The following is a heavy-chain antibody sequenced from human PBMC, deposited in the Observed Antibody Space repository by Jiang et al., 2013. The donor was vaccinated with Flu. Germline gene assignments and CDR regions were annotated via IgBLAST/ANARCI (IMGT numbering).Heavy chain of an antibody. CDR2: IWYDGSNK. J-gene: IGHJ4*02. Sequence: GGGVVQPGRSLRLSCAASGFTFSSYGMHWVRQAPGKGLEWVAVIWYDGSNKYYADSVKGRFTISRDNSKNTLYLQMNSLRAEDTAVYYCARTGVGALYYFDYWGQGTLVTVSS. D-gene: IGHD1-26*01. V-gene: IGHV3-33*08. CDR1: GFTFSSYG. CDR3: ARTGVGALYYFDY.